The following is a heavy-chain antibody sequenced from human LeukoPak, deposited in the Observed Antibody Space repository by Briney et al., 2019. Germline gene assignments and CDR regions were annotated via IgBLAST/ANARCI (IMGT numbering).Heavy chain of an antibody. D-gene: IGHD3-10*01. CDR1: GFTFSSYE. CDR2: SSSSGRTI. Sequence: PGGSLRLSCAASGFTFSSYEMNWVRQAPGKGLEWVSYSSSSGRTIYYADSVKGRFTVSRDNAKNSLYLQMNSLRAEDTAVYYCARDRGGGPRDAFDIWGQGTMVTVSS. J-gene: IGHJ3*02. CDR3: ARDRGGGPRDAFDI. V-gene: IGHV3-48*03.